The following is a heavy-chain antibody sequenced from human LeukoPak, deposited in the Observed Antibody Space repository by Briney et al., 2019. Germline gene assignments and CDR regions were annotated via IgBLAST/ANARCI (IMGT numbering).Heavy chain of an antibody. CDR3: KIDSDDYLHY. V-gene: IGHV3-7*01. J-gene: IGHJ4*02. CDR1: GFTFSNYW. Sequence: PGGSLRLSGAASGFTFSNYWMSWVRQAPGKGLEWVARIRRVGCVNHYVDSVKGRFTISRDNAKHSLLQQMNSLRVEDTGVYSCKIDSDDYLHYWGQGTLVTVSS. D-gene: IGHD3-9*01. CDR2: IRRVGCVN.